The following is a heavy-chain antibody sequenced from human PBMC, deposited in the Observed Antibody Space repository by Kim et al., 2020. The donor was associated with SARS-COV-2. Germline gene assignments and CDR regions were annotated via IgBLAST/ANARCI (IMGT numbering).Heavy chain of an antibody. CDR2: ISYDGSNK. CDR3: AGTILWFRELLSPQFDY. CDR1: GFTFSSYA. D-gene: IGHD3-10*01. J-gene: IGHJ4*01. Sequence: GGSLRLSCAASGFTFSSYAMHWVRQAPGKGLEWVAVISYDGSNKYYVDSVKGRFTISRDNSKNTLYLQMNSLRAEDTAVYYCAGTILWFRELLSPQFDY. V-gene: IGHV3-30*04.